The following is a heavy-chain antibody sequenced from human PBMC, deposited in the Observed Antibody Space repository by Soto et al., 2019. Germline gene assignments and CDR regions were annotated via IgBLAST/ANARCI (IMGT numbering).Heavy chain of an antibody. CDR1: GFTFSSYG. J-gene: IGHJ4*02. V-gene: IGHV3-30*18. CDR2: ISYDGSNK. D-gene: IGHD2-2*01. Sequence: LRLSCAASGFTFSSYGMHWVRQAPGKGLEWVAVISYDGSNKYYADSVKGRFTISRDNSKNTLYLQMNSLRAEDTAVYYCAKDPHIVVVPAANPLDYWGQGTLVTVSS. CDR3: AKDPHIVVVPAANPLDY.